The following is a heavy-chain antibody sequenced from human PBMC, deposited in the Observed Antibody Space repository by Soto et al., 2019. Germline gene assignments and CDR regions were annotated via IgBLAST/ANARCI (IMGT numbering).Heavy chain of an antibody. V-gene: IGHV1-8*01. CDR1: GNAFKSYD. Sequence: ASVKVSCKASGNAFKSYDIHWVRQATGQGLEWLGWMNPNSGHSVPSWKFEGRVRLTSNSSASTTYMELTNLRSDDAAVYYCAKDLVGSNADYYDYWGRGTLVTVSS. CDR3: AKDLVGSNADYYDY. D-gene: IGHD2-15*01. CDR2: MNPNSGHS. J-gene: IGHJ4*02.